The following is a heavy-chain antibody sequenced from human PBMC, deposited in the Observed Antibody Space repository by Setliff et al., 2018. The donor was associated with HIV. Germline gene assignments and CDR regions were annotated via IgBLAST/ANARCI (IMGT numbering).Heavy chain of an antibody. CDR2: IYYSGST. CDR3: AKDIPGPAINSGRIKNWFDP. Sequence: SETLSLTCTVSGGSVRSLSYYWGWIRQPPGKGLEWIGSIYYSGSTYYNPSLKSRVTISVDTSNNQFSLNLTSVTAADTAVYYCAKDIPGPAINSGRIKNWFDPWGEGTLVTVSS. J-gene: IGHJ5*02. CDR1: GGSVRSLSYY. D-gene: IGHD6-19*01. V-gene: IGHV4-39*02.